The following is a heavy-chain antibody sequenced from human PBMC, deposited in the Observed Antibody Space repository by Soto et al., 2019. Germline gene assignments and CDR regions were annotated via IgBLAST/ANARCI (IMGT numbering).Heavy chain of an antibody. V-gene: IGHV3-30-3*01. D-gene: IGHD4-17*01. CDR3: ARDVPTTVTSYHDAFDI. CDR1: GFTFSSYA. Sequence: QVPLVESGGGVVQPGRSLRLSCAASGFTFSSYAMHWVRQAPGKGLERVAVISYDGSNKYYADSVKGRFTISRDNSKNTLYLQMNSLRAEDTAVYYCARDVPTTVTSYHDAFDIWGQGTMVTVSS. J-gene: IGHJ3*02. CDR2: ISYDGSNK.